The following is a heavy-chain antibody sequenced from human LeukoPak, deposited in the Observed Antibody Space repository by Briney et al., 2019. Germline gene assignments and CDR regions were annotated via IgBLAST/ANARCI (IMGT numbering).Heavy chain of an antibody. CDR3: AKDMPEHHRWSGENWFDP. J-gene: IGHJ5*02. V-gene: IGHV3-23*01. Sequence: GGSLRLSCAASGFIFSISAMSWVRHAPGKGREWLSAMSGSGGSTYYAHSVKGRFTISRDNSKNTLDLQMNSVRADDTAVYYCAKDMPEHHRWSGENWFDPWGQGTLVTVSS. CDR1: GFIFSISA. D-gene: IGHD3-3*01. CDR2: MSGSGGST.